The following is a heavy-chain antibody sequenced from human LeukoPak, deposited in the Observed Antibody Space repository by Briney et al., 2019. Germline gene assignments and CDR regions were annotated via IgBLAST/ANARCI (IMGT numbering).Heavy chain of an antibody. Sequence: ASVKVSCKASGGTFSSYAISWVRQAPGQGLEWMGGIILIFGTANYAQKFQGRVTITADESTSTAYMELSSLRSEDTAVYYCARDRAPYSSGWYNFDYWGQGTLVTVSS. CDR2: IILIFGTA. D-gene: IGHD6-19*01. CDR1: GGTFSSYA. J-gene: IGHJ4*02. CDR3: ARDRAPYSSGWYNFDY. V-gene: IGHV1-69*13.